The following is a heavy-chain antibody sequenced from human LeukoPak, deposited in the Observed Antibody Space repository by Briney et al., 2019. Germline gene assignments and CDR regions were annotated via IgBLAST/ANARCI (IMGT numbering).Heavy chain of an antibody. J-gene: IGHJ4*02. CDR3: AREDIVVVPAAYDY. D-gene: IGHD2-2*01. V-gene: IGHV3-21*01. CDR1: GFTFSSYS. CDR2: ISSSSSYI. Sequence: GGSLRLSCAASGFTFSSYSMNWVRQAPGKGREWVSSISSSSSYIYYADSVKGRFTISRDNAKNSLYLQMNSQRAEDTAVYYCAREDIVVVPAAYDYWGQGTLVTVSS.